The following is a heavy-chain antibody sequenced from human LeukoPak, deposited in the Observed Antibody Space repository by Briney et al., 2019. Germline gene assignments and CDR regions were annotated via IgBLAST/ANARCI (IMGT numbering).Heavy chain of an antibody. CDR1: GFNFISYS. D-gene: IGHD3-10*01. J-gene: IGHJ3*02. CDR3: TRDQGVRYAFDI. V-gene: IGHV3-21*01. CDR2: ISGRSVFI. Sequence: GGSLRLSCEASGFNFISYSMGWVRQAPGKGLEWVASISGRSVFISHSDSVKGRFSISRDNAKNSLFLEMSSLRPEDTAVYYCTRDQGVRYAFDIWGQGSVVTVSS.